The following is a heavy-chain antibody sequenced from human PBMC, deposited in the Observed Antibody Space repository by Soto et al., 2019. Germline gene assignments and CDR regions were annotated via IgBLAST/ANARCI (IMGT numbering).Heavy chain of an antibody. D-gene: IGHD2-21*01. V-gene: IGHV1-24*01. J-gene: IGHJ3*02. CDR3: ARVKGITDTYAFDI. CDR2: FDPEDGET. CDR1: GYTLTELS. Sequence: ASVKVSWKVSGYTLTELSMHWVRQAPGKGLEWMGGFDPEDGETIYAQKFQGRVTITADESTSTAYMELSSLRSEDTAVYYCARVKGITDTYAFDIWGQGTMVTVSS.